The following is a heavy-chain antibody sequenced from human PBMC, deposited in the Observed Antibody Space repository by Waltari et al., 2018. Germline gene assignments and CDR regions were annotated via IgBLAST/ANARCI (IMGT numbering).Heavy chain of an antibody. CDR2: INPNSGGT. CDR1: GYTFNGYY. V-gene: IGHV1-2*02. D-gene: IGHD5-12*01. Sequence: QVQLVQSGAEVKKPGASVKVSCKASGYTFNGYYTHWVRQAPGQGLEWMGWINPNSGGTNYAQKFQGRVTMTRDTSISTAYMELSRLRSDDTAVYYCAGVEMATISWYFDYWGQGTLVTVSS. CDR3: AGVEMATISWYFDY. J-gene: IGHJ4*02.